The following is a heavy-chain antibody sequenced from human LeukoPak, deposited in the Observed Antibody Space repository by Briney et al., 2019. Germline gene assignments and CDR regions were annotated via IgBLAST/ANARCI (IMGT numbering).Heavy chain of an antibody. CDR3: ARVVGYYGSGSYDP. Sequence: EGSLRLSCAASGFTFSSYWMHWVRQAPGKGLVWVSRINSDGSSTSYADSVKGRFTISRDNAKNTLYLQMNSLRAEDTAVYYCARVVGYYGSGSYDPWGQGTLVTVSS. V-gene: IGHV3-74*01. D-gene: IGHD3-10*01. J-gene: IGHJ5*02. CDR1: GFTFSSYW. CDR2: INSDGSST.